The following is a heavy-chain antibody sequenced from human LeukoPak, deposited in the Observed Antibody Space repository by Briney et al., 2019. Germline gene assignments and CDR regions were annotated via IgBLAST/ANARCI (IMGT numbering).Heavy chain of an antibody. D-gene: IGHD3-22*01. J-gene: IGHJ4*02. V-gene: IGHV4-34*01. CDR2: ISHSGST. Sequence: SETLSLTCAVYGESFSGYYCSWIRQPPGKGLEWIGEISHSGSTNYNPSLKSRVTISVDTSKNQFSLKLSSVTAADTAVYYCARVGLFLFDYWSQGTLVTVSS. CDR3: ARVGLFLFDY. CDR1: GESFSGYY.